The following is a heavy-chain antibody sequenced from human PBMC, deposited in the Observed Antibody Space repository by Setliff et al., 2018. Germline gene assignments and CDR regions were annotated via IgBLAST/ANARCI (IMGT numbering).Heavy chain of an antibody. Sequence: GGSLRLSCAASGFTFSSHEMNWVRQAPGKGLEWVANIKQDESEKHYVGSVKGRFTISRDNARNSVYLQMNSLRAEDAAVYYCATSDWYAAFDHWGQGTLVTVSS. V-gene: IGHV3-7*01. J-gene: IGHJ4*02. D-gene: IGHD6-19*01. CDR1: GFTFSSHE. CDR2: IKQDESEK. CDR3: ATSDWYAAFDH.